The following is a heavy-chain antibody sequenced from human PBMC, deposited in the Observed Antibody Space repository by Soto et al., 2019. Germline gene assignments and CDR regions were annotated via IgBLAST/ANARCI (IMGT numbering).Heavy chain of an antibody. Sequence: QVQLQESGPGLMKPSETLSLTCAVSGASIASDHWWTWIRQPPGKGLEWIAEVRHTGSTEYSPSLRSRVTISVDKSKNQNSLKVSSVTAADTAGYYCTRRAYRSTSGGIDYWGQGTLVTFSS. CDR1: GASIASDHW. CDR2: VRHTGST. D-gene: IGHD2-15*01. V-gene: IGHV4-4*02. J-gene: IGHJ4*02. CDR3: TRRAYRSTSGGIDY.